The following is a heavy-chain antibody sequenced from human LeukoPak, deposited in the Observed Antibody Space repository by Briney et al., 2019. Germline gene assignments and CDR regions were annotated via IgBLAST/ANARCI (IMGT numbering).Heavy chain of an antibody. CDR3: ARESEAGPGGNWFDP. D-gene: IGHD2-15*01. Sequence: SSETLSLTCTVSGGSISSGGYYWSWIRQHPGKGLEWIGYIYYSGSTYYNPSLRSRVTISVDTSKNQFSLKLSSVTAADTAVYYCARESEAGPGGNWFDPWGQGTLVTVSS. V-gene: IGHV4-31*03. J-gene: IGHJ5*02. CDR1: GGSISSGGYY. CDR2: IYYSGST.